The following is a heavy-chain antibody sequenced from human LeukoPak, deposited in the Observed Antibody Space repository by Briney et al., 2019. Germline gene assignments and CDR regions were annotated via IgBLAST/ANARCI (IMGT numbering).Heavy chain of an antibody. CDR1: GYTFTSYD. Sequence: ASVKVSCKASGYTFTSYDINWVRQATGQGLEWMGWMNPNSGNTGYAQKFQGRVTMTRNTSISTAYMELSSLRSEDTAVYYCARRASVKGLLWFGERTNNWFDPWGQGTLATVSS. CDR2: MNPNSGNT. V-gene: IGHV1-8*01. J-gene: IGHJ5*02. CDR3: ARRASVKGLLWFGERTNNWFDP. D-gene: IGHD3-10*01.